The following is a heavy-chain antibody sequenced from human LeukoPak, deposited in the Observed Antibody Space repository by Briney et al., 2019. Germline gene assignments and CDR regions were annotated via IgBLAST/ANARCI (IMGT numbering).Heavy chain of an antibody. J-gene: IGHJ6*03. V-gene: IGHV3-21*01. CDR1: GFTFSSYS. Sequence: PGGSLSLSCAASGFTFSSYSMNWVRQAPGKGLEWVSSISSSSSYIYYADSVKGRFTISRDNAKNSLYLQMNSLRAEDTAVYYCARDPLTGYYSYYYYYYMDVWGKGTTVTISS. CDR2: ISSSSSYI. CDR3: ARDPLTGYYSYYYYYYMDV. D-gene: IGHD3-9*01.